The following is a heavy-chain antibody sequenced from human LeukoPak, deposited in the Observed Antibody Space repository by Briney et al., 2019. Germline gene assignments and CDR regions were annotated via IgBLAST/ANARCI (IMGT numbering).Heavy chain of an antibody. Sequence: GGSLRLTCVASGFTFSDYWMDWVRQVPGKGLVWVSRINGDGSSASYADSVKGRFTISRDNAKNTMYLQMNSLRGEDTAVYYCARELGYCGHTRCHKPLDFWGQGTLATVSS. CDR3: ARELGYCGHTRCHKPLDF. V-gene: IGHV3-74*01. CDR1: GFTFSDYW. D-gene: IGHD2-2*01. CDR2: INGDGSSA. J-gene: IGHJ4*02.